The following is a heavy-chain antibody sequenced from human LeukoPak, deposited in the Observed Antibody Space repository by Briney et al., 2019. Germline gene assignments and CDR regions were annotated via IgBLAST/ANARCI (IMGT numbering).Heavy chain of an antibody. V-gene: IGHV6-1*01. CDR3: ARAGFCSGSDCYSRFDS. J-gene: IGHJ4*01. CDR1: GDSVSSNTAA. Sequence: QTLSLTCAISGDSVSSNTAAWNWIRQSPSRGLEWLGRTYYRSKWYNAYAVSVKSRITINPDTSKNHFSLQLNSVTPEDTAVYYCARAGFCSGSDCYSRFDSWGQGTLVTVSS. D-gene: IGHD2-15*01. CDR2: TYYRSKWYN.